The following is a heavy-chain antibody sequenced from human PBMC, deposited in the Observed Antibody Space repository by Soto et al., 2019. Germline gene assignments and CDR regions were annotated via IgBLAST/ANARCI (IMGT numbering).Heavy chain of an antibody. V-gene: IGHV1-46*03. CDR3: SRDPYCGGDCYYFDH. D-gene: IGHD2-21*01. CDR1: GYTFSSYY. Sequence: ASVKVSCKASGYTFSSYYIHWMRQAPGQGLEWMGFINPSGAGTSYAQKFRGRVTLTRDTSTSTVYMEVSSLRAEDTAIYYCSRDPYCGGDCYYFDHWGQGTLVTVSS. J-gene: IGHJ4*02. CDR2: INPSGAGT.